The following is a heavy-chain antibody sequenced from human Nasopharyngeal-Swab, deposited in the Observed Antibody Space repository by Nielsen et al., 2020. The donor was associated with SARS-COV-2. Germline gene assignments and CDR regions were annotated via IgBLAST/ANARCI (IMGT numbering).Heavy chain of an antibody. D-gene: IGHD6-19*01. V-gene: IGHV3-7*01. CDR2: IKQDGSEI. CDR3: ARETAVAGDYYCDY. J-gene: IGHJ4*02. CDR1: RFTFSDYW. Sequence: GGSLRLSCAASRFTFSDYWMSWVRQAPGKGLEWVANIKQDGSEIYYADSVKGRFTISRDNARNSLYLQMRSLRAEDTAVYYCARETAVAGDYYCDYWGQGTLVAVSS.